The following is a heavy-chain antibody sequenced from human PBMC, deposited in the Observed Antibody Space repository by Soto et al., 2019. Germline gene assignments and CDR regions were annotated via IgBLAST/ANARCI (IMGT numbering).Heavy chain of an antibody. Sequence: SETLSLTCTASGGSISSSSYYWGWIRQPPGKGLEWIGSIYYSGSTYYNPSLKSRVTISVDTSKNQFSLKLSSVTAADTAVYYCAREDTSYDFWSGSYYYGMDVWGQGTTVTVSS. V-gene: IGHV4-39*02. J-gene: IGHJ6*02. CDR1: GGSISSSSYY. CDR2: IYYSGST. D-gene: IGHD3-3*01. CDR3: AREDTSYDFWSGSYYYGMDV.